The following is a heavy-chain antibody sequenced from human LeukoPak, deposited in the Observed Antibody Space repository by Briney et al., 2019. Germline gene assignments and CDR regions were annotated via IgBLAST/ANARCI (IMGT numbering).Heavy chain of an antibody. D-gene: IGHD3-3*01. CDR2: INPNSGGT. V-gene: IGHV1-2*02. J-gene: IGHJ3*02. Sequence: ASVKVSCKASGYTFTGYYMHWLRQAPGQGLAWMGWINPNSGGTNYAQKFQGRVTMTRDTSISTAYMELSRLRSDDTAVYYCASRGSYYDFWSGYRWNAFDIWGQGTMVTVSS. CDR1: GYTFTGYY. CDR3: ASRGSYYDFWSGYRWNAFDI.